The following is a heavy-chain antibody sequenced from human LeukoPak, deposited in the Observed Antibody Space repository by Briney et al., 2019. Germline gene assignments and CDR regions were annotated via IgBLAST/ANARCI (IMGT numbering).Heavy chain of an antibody. CDR1: GFTFSKYA. CDR2: ISSGGSTI. CDR3: ARDPRGYTYGFDY. V-gene: IGHV3-48*03. J-gene: IGHJ4*02. D-gene: IGHD5-18*01. Sequence: GGSLRLSCAASGFTFSKYAMSWVRQAPGKGLEWVSYISSGGSTIYYADSVKGRFTISRDNAKNSLYLQMNSLRAEDTAVYYCARDPRGYTYGFDYWGQGTLVTVSS.